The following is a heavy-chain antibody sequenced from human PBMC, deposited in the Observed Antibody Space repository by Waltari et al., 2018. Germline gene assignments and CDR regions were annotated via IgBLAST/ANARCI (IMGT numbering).Heavy chain of an antibody. V-gene: IGHV3-9*01. CDR2: IRWNSGSI. Sequence: EVQLVESGGGLVQPGRSLRLSCAASGFTFDDYAMHWVRKAPGKGLERVSGIRWNSGSIGYADSVKGRFTISRDNAKNSLYLQMNSLRAEDTALYYCTGIPPGYSSSWDYYYYYGMDVWGQGTTVTVSS. CDR3: TGIPPGYSSSWDYYYYYGMDV. D-gene: IGHD6-13*01. CDR1: GFTFDDYA. J-gene: IGHJ6*02.